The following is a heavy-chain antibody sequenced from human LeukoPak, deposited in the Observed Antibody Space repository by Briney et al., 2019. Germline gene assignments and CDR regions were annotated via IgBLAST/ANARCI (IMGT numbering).Heavy chain of an antibody. J-gene: IGHJ4*02. D-gene: IGHD3-10*01. V-gene: IGHV4-59*01. Sequence: SETLSLTCTVSGGSISSYYWSWIRQPPGKGLEWIGYIYSSGSTNYNPSLKSRVTISVDTSRNQFSLKLSSVTAADTAVYYCARGRLGGSGSYYNVLDYWGQGTLVTVSS. CDR1: GGSISSYY. CDR3: ARGRLGGSGSYYNVLDY. CDR2: IYSSGST.